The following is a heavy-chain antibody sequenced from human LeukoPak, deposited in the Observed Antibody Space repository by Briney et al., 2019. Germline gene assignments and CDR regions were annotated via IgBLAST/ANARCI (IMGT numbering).Heavy chain of an antibody. CDR3: ARDDGGSFSTTFDI. J-gene: IGHJ3*02. V-gene: IGHV3-7*01. CDR2: IKHDGSEK. CDR1: AFTFSNYW. Sequence: PGGSLRLSCAASAFTFSNYWMSWVRQAPGKGLEWVANIKHDGSEKYYVDSVKGRFTISRDNAKNSLYLQMNSLSAEDTALYYCARDDGGSFSTTFDIWGQGTMVTVSS. D-gene: IGHD1-26*01.